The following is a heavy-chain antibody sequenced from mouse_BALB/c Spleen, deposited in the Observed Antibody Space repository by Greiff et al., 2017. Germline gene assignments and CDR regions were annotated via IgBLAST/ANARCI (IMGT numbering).Heavy chain of an antibody. D-gene: IGHD1-1*01. Sequence: LVKTGASVKISCKASGYSFTGYYMHWVKQSHGKSLEWIGYISCYNGATSYNQKFKGKATFTVDTSSSTAYMQFNSLTSEDSAVYYCASGITTVVASRYAMDYWGQGTSVTVSS. J-gene: IGHJ4*01. CDR2: ISCYNGAT. CDR1: GYSFTGYY. V-gene: IGHV1S34*01. CDR3: ASGITTVVASRYAMDY.